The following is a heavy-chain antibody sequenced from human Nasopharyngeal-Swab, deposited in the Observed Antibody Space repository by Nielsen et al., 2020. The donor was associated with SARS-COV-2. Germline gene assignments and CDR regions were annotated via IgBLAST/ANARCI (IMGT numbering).Heavy chain of an antibody. V-gene: IGHV3-7*01. D-gene: IGHD4-17*01. Sequence: ETLSLTCTVSGDSISSNDFYWGWVRQAPGKGLEWVANIKQDGSEKYYVDSVKGRFTISRDNAKNSLYLQMNSLRAEDTAVYYCARDMRGGHGYGDFYYYYGMDVWGQGTTVTVSS. CDR2: IKQDGSEK. CDR3: ARDMRGGHGYGDFYYYYGMDV. J-gene: IGHJ6*02. CDR1: GDSISSND.